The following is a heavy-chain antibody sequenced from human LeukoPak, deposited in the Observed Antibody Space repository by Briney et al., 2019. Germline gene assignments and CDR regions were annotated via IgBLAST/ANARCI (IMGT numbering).Heavy chain of an antibody. Sequence: PGGSLRLSCAASGFTFSSYEMNWFRQAPGKGLEWVSYISNSGTAIYYADSVKGRFTISRDNAKSSLYLQMNSLRAEDTAVYYCARAGYSMDTEYFQHWGQGTLVTVSS. D-gene: IGHD5-18*01. J-gene: IGHJ1*01. CDR3: ARAGYSMDTEYFQH. CDR2: ISNSGTAI. CDR1: GFTFSSYE. V-gene: IGHV3-48*03.